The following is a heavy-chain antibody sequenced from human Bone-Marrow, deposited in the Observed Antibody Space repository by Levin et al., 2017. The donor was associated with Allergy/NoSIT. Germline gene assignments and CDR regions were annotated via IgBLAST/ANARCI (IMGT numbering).Heavy chain of an antibody. Sequence: PRASVKVSCAASGFTFSSHGFHWVRRAPGKGLEWVALIWYDGSETDYAESVKGRFTMSRDNSKNTVFLQMNNLRVEDTAIYYCARDLGRYRSSSGSRFDPWGQGTLVSVSS. D-gene: IGHD6-6*01. CDR1: GFTFSSHG. CDR2: IWYDGSET. V-gene: IGHV3-33*01. J-gene: IGHJ5*02. CDR3: ARDLGRYRSSSGSRFDP.